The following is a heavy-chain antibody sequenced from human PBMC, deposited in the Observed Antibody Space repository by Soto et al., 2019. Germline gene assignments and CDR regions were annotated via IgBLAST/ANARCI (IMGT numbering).Heavy chain of an antibody. CDR1: GGTFSSYT. CDR2: ILPIIGIT. V-gene: IGHV1-69*02. Sequence: QVQLVQSGAEVKKPGSSVKVSCKASGGTFSSYTISWVRLAPGQGLEWMGRILPIIGITHYAQKFKGRVTITADKSPSTAFMDLSSLRSDGTAVYYCARAGPHRSNGIDLWGRGTRVTVSS. D-gene: IGHD6-13*01. CDR3: ARAGPHRSNGIDL. J-gene: IGHJ2*01.